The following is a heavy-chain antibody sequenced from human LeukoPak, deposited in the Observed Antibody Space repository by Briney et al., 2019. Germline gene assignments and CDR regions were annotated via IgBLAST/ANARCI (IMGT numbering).Heavy chain of an antibody. J-gene: IGHJ4*02. CDR3: ARGGITFGGVIVIGYFDY. D-gene: IGHD3-16*02. V-gene: IGHV4-34*01. CDR1: GGSFSGYY. CDR2: INRSGST. Sequence: SETLSLTCAVYGGSFSGYYWSWIRQPPGKGLEWIGEINRSGSTNYNPSLKSRVTISVDTSKNQFSLKLSSVTAAGTAVYYCARGGITFGGVIVIGYFDYWGQGTLVTVSS.